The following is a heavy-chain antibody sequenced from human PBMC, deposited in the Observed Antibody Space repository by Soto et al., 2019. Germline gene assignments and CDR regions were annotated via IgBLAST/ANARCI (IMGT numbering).Heavy chain of an antibody. CDR2: ISYDGRHD. Sequence: QVHLVESGGGVVQPGRSLRLSCAASGFTFSSYTMNWVRLLPGRGLEWVAVISYDGRHDYYADSVKGRFTISRDNVKNILYLQMNSLRPEDTAVYYWATNVAVVTPADNLFDSWGQGALVTVSS. D-gene: IGHD2-15*01. CDR3: ATNVAVVTPADNLFDS. J-gene: IGHJ4*02. CDR1: GFTFSSYT. V-gene: IGHV3-30*04.